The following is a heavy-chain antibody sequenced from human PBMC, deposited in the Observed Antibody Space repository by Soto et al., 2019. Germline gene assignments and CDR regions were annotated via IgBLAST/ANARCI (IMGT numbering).Heavy chain of an antibody. CDR3: VREVYSDCEYYGFDV. CDR2: INTDGSGT. J-gene: IGHJ3*01. V-gene: IGHV3-74*01. CDR1: GFTFRRHW. D-gene: IGHD2-21*02. Sequence: EVQLVESGGGLVQPGGSLRLSCGASGFTFRRHWMHWVRQTPGKGLVWVSRINTDGSGTSYADSVQGRFTISRDNAKNTLYLQMSSLRAEDTAVYYCVREVYSDCEYYGFDVWGKWTTVTVS.